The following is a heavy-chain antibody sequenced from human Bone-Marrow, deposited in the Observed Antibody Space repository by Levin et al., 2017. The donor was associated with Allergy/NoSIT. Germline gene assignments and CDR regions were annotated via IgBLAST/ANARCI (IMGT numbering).Heavy chain of an antibody. CDR2: IYYTGST. Sequence: SETLSLTCSVSGGSISSYYWSWIRQPPGEELEWIGYIYYTGSTSYNPSLKSRVTIVVDTSKNQFSLSLSSVTAADTAVYYCARHPSALSFDYWGQGTLVTVSS. CDR3: ARHPSALSFDY. CDR1: GGSISSYY. J-gene: IGHJ4*02. V-gene: IGHV4-59*08. D-gene: IGHD3-10*01.